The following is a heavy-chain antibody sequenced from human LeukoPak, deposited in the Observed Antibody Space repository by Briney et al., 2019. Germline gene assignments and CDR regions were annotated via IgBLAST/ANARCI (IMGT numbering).Heavy chain of an antibody. CDR1: GFTFSSYS. V-gene: IGHV3-21*06. CDR2: ISSRSNYV. CDR3: ARLTYSSSPPDY. D-gene: IGHD6-13*01. J-gene: IGHJ4*02. Sequence: PGGSLRLSCEASGFTFSSYSMNWVRQAPGKGLEWVSSISSRSNYVYYADSVKGRFTISRDNAKNSLYLRMNSLRAEDTAVFYCARLTYSSSPPDYWGQGTLVTVSS.